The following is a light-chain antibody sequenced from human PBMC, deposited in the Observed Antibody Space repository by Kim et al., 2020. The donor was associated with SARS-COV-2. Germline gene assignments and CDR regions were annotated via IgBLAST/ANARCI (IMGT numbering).Light chain of an antibody. V-gene: IGLV3-1*01. CDR3: QAWASGTVV. CDR2: QDF. Sequence: SYELTQPPSVSVSPGQTVTLTCSGDKLGEKYSCWYQQRSGQSPILLIYQDFKRPSGIPERFSGSNFGNIATLPISGTQTVDEADYYCQAWASGTVVFGGG. CDR1: KLGEKY. J-gene: IGLJ2*01.